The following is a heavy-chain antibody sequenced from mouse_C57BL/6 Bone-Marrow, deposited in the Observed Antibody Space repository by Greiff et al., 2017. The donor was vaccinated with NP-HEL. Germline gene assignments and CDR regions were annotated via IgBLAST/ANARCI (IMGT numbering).Heavy chain of an antibody. CDR2: INPYNGDT. CDR1: GYSFTGYF. Sequence: VQLQQSGPELVKPGDSVKISCKASGYSFTGYFMNWVMQSHGKSLEWIGRINPYNGDTFYNQKFKGKATLTVDKSSSTAHMELRSLTSEDSAVYYCARSSRVRYFDVWGTGTTVTVSS. V-gene: IGHV1-20*01. CDR3: ARSSRVRYFDV. J-gene: IGHJ1*03.